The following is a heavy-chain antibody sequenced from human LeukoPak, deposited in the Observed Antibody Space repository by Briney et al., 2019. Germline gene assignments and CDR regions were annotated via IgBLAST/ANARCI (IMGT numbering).Heavy chain of an antibody. CDR1: GYTFTSYG. Sequence: ASVKVSCKASGYTFTSYGISWVRQAPGQGLEWMGWISAYNGNTSYAQKLQGRVTMTTDTSTSTAYMELSSLRSEDTAVYYCARGGGIVVVTANPFDYWGQGTLVTVSS. CDR2: ISAYNGNT. V-gene: IGHV1-18*01. J-gene: IGHJ4*02. D-gene: IGHD2-21*02. CDR3: ARGGGIVVVTANPFDY.